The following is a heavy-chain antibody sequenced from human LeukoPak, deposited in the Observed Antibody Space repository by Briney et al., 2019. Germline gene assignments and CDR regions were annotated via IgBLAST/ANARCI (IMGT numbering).Heavy chain of an antibody. V-gene: IGHV3-23*01. Sequence: GGSLRLSCSASEFTFSNFTMSWVRQAPGKGLEWVSSISASGDVTYYANSVQGRFAISRDNSKNLMSLHINSLRVDDTALYFCAKGSDSKDSGWPEGHYYYMDVWAKGPWSSSP. CDR1: EFTFSNFT. CDR3: AKGSDSKDSGWPEGHYYYMDV. D-gene: IGHD3-22*01. CDR2: ISASGDVT. J-gene: IGHJ6*03.